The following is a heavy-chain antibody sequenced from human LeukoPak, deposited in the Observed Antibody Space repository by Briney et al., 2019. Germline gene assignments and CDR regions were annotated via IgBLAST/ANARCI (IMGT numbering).Heavy chain of an antibody. J-gene: IGHJ4*02. Sequence: SETLSLTCTVSGGSINNYQWSSIRQPPGKGLEWIGYISDRGSTNYNPSLKSRLTISVDTSKNQFSLKLNSVTAADTAVYYCARHHHCIVVSPGLNCYGLGAYWGQGTLVTVSS. D-gene: IGHD2-21*01. CDR2: ISDRGST. CDR1: GGSINNYQ. V-gene: IGHV4-59*08. CDR3: ARHHHCIVVSPGLNCYGLGAY.